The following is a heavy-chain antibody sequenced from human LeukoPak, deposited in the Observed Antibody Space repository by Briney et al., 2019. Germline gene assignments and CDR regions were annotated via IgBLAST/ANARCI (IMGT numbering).Heavy chain of an antibody. D-gene: IGHD2-15*01. CDR1: GFTFSSYS. CDR2: ISSSSSYI. CDR3: TIYDCSGGSCYSFDY. V-gene: IGHV3-21*01. J-gene: IGHJ4*02. Sequence: GGSLRLSCAASGFTFSSYSMSWVRQAPGKGLEWVSSISSSSSYIYCADSVKGRFTISRDNAKNSLYLQMNSLRAEDTAVYYCTIYDCSGGSCYSFDYWGQGTLVTVSS.